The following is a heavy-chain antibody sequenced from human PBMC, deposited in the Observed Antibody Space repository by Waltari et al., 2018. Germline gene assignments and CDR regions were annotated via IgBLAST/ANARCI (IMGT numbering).Heavy chain of an antibody. CDR3: ARAKYYYDSSGLVDAFDI. V-gene: IGHV4-30-2*01. Sequence: QLQLQESGSGLVKPSQTLSLTCAVSGGSISSGGYSWSWIRPPPGKGLEWIGYIYHSGSTYYNPSLKSRVTISVDRSKNQFSLKLSSVTAADTAVYYCARAKYYYDSSGLVDAFDIWGQGTMVTVSS. CDR2: IYHSGST. D-gene: IGHD3-22*01. CDR1: GGSISSGGYS. J-gene: IGHJ3*02.